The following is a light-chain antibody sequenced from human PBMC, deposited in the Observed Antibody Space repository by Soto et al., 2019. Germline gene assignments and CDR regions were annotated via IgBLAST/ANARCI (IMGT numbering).Light chain of an antibody. V-gene: IGKV4-1*01. CDR1: QSVLYSSNNKNY. CDR3: QQYGYSPIT. Sequence: DIVMTQSPDSLAVSLGERATINCKSSQSVLYSSNNKNYLAWYQQKPGQAPRLLIYAASSRATGSPDRFSGGGSGTDFTLTISRLEPEDFAVYYCQQYGYSPITFGQGTRLEIK. J-gene: IGKJ5*01. CDR2: AAS.